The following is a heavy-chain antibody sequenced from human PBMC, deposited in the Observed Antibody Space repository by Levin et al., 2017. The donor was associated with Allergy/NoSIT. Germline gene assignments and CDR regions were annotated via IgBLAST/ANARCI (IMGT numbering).Heavy chain of an antibody. CDR2: INPNSGGS. V-gene: IGHV1-2*02. CDR1: GHTFTDYY. Sequence: GESLKISCKASGHTFTDYYIHWVRQAPGQGLEWMAWINPNSGGSKSAQKFQGRVAMTGDTSISTAYMELSGLRSDDTAVYYCASPGMLSGNLYLDYWGQGTLVTVSS. J-gene: IGHJ4*02. D-gene: IGHD3-3*01. CDR3: ASPGMLSGNLYLDY.